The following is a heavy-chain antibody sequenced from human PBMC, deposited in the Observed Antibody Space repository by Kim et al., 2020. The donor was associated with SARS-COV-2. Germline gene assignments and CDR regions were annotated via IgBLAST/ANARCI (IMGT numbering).Heavy chain of an antibody. CDR3: ARGGSPIFGVVLDLGNDAFDI. D-gene: IGHD3-3*01. CDR1: GGTFSSYA. CDR2: IIPIFGTA. J-gene: IGHJ3*02. Sequence: SVKVSCKASGGTFSSYAISWVRQAPGQGLEWMGGIIPIFGTANYAQKFQGRVTITADESTSTAYMELSSLRSEDTAVYYCARGGSPIFGVVLDLGNDAFDIWGQGTMVTVSS. V-gene: IGHV1-69*13.